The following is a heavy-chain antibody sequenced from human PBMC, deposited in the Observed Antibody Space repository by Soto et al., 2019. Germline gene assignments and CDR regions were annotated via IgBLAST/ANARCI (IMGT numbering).Heavy chain of an antibody. CDR2: ISAYNGNT. Sequence: QVQLVQSGAEVKKPGASVKVSCKASGYTFTSYGIIWVRQAPGQGLEWMGWISAYNGNTNYAQKLQGRVTMTTDTSTSTAYMELRSLRADDTAVYYCARGPGYCSSTSCLGGANPLWGQGTLVTVSS. D-gene: IGHD2-2*01. CDR3: ARGPGYCSSTSCLGGANPL. CDR1: GYTFTSYG. V-gene: IGHV1-18*01. J-gene: IGHJ4*02.